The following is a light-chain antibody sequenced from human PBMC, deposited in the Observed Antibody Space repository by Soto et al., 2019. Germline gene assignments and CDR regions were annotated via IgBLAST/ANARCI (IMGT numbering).Light chain of an antibody. J-gene: IGKJ1*01. CDR3: QQFGASLTWT. V-gene: IGKV3-15*01. CDR1: QSVGNT. CDR2: GAS. Sequence: EIVLTQSPATLSVSPGERATLSCRASQSVGNTLAWYQQRPGQPPRLLIYGASTRATGIPARFSGSGSGTDFTLTISRLEPEDFAVYYCQQFGASLTWTFGQGTKVDIK.